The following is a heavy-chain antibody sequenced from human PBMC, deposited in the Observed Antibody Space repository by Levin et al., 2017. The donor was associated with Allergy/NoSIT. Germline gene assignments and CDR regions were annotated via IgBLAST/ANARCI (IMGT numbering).Heavy chain of an antibody. D-gene: IGHD5-18*01. CDR2: IISSSSYI. CDR1: GFTFSSYS. CDR3: ASGDTARGLGY. J-gene: IGHJ4*02. Sequence: GGSLRLSCAASGFTFSSYSMTWVRQAPGKGLEWVSSIISSSSYIYYADSVKGRFTISRDNAKNSLYLQMNSLRAEDTAVYYCASGDTARGLGYWGQGTLVTVSS. V-gene: IGHV3-21*01.